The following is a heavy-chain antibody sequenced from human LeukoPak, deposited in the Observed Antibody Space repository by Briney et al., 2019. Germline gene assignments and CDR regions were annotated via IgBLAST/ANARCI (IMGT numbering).Heavy chain of an antibody. D-gene: IGHD3-22*01. CDR3: AKVRSYYDSSGPDY. J-gene: IGHJ4*02. V-gene: IGHV3-30*02. CDR2: IRYDGNNK. CDR1: GFTFSSYG. Sequence: GGSLRLSCAASGFTFSSYGVHWVRQAPGKGLEWVAFIRYDGNNKYYADSVKGRFTISRDNSKNTLYLQMNSLRAEDTAVYYCAKVRSYYDSSGPDYWGQGTLVTVSS.